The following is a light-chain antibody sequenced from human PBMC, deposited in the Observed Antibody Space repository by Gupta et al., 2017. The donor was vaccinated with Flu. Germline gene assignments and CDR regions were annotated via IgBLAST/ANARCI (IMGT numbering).Light chain of an antibody. J-gene: IGKJ2*04. CDR1: QSVSSN. CDR3: HQDNNSPCS. V-gene: IGKV3-15*01. CDR2: GAS. Sequence: DIVMTQSPATLSVSPGERATLSCRASQSVSSNLAWYQQKPGQAPRLLIYGASTRATGIPARFSGSGSGTEFTLTISSLQSEDFAVYYCHQDNNSPCSLGQGTRLEMK.